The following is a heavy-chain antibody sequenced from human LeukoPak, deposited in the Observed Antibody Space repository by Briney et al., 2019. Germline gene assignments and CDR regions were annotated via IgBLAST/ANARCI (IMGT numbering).Heavy chain of an antibody. V-gene: IGHV4-39*01. CDR3: ARRETVGTQGFVY. CDR1: GGSISSSSYY. Sequence: PSETLSLTCTVSGGSISSSSYYWGWIRQPPGKGLEWIGSIYYSGSTYYNPSLKSRVTISVDTSKNQFSLKLSSVTAADTAVYYCARRETVGTQGFVYWGQGTLVTVSS. J-gene: IGHJ4*02. CDR2: IYYSGST. D-gene: IGHD4-23*01.